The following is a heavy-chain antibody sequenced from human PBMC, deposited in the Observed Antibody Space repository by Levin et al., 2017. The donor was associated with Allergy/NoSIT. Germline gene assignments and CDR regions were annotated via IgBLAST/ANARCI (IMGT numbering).Heavy chain of an antibody. CDR2: IYHSGST. Sequence: SETLSLTCAVSGYSISSGYYWGWIRQPPGKGLEWIGSIYHSGSTYYNPSLKSRVTISVDTSKNQFSLKLSSVTAADTAVYYCVRGIWEYSSSPNWFDPWGQGTLVTVSS. D-gene: IGHD6-6*01. J-gene: IGHJ5*02. V-gene: IGHV4-38-2*01. CDR1: GYSISSGYY. CDR3: VRGIWEYSSSPNWFDP.